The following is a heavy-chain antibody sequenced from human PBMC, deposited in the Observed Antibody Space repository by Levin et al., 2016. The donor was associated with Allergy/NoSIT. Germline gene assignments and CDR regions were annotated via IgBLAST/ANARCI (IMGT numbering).Heavy chain of an antibody. J-gene: IGHJ6*02. CDR2: IKSKTDGGTT. D-gene: IGHD3-10*01. CDR3: TTGDITMVRGVIYYYYYGMDV. V-gene: IGHV3-15*01. Sequence: WIRQPPGKGLEWVGRIKSKTDGGTTDYAAPVKGRFTISRDDSKNTLYLQMNSLKTEDTAVYYCTTGDITMVRGVIYYYYYGMDVWGQGTTVTVSS.